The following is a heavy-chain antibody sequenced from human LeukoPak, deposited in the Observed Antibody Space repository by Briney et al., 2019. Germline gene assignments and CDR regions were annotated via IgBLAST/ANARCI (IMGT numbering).Heavy chain of an antibody. CDR1: GASMSSGTYY. J-gene: IGHJ6*03. CDR3: ARLSAARGYYFYYMDV. V-gene: IGHV4-39*01. CDR2: IYYSGSI. Sequence: TASETLSLTCTVSGASMSSGTYYWGWIRQPPGKGLEWIGSIYYSGSIYYNPSLKSRVIISVDTSKNQFSLKLSSVTAADTAVYYCARLSAARGYYFYYMDVWGKGTTVTVSS. D-gene: IGHD6-6*01.